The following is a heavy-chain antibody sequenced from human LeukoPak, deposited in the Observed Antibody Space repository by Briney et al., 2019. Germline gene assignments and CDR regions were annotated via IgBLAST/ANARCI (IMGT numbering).Heavy chain of an antibody. CDR3: ARDTKLDGTYAFDI. V-gene: IGHV1-69*13. Sequence: SVKVSCKASGGTFSSYGISWVRQAPGQGLEWMGGIIPIFGSANYAQKFQGRITITADESTSTAYMGLSSLRSDDTAVYYCARDTKLDGTYAFDIWGQGTLVTVSS. J-gene: IGHJ4*02. D-gene: IGHD1-1*01. CDR1: GGTFSSYG. CDR2: IIPIFGSA.